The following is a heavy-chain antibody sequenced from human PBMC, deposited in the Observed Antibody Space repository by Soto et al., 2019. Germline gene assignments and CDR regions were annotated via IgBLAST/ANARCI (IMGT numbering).Heavy chain of an antibody. V-gene: IGHV1-69*13. J-gene: IGHJ6*02. Sequence: ASLKVSCKASGGTFGSYAISWVRQAPGQGLEWMGGIIPIPGTANYAQKFQGRVTIAADESTSTAYMELSSLRSEDTAVYYCARSQGSSTSLEIYYYYYYGMDVWGQGTKVTVSS. D-gene: IGHD2-2*01. CDR3: ARSQGSSTSLEIYYYYYYGMDV. CDR1: GGTFGSYA. CDR2: IIPIPGTA.